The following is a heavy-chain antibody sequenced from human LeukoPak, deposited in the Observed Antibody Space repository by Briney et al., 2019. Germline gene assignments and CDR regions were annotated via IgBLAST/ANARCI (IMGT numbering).Heavy chain of an antibody. V-gene: IGHV4-59*01. CDR2: IYYGEST. CDR1: GGSISSYY. J-gene: IGHJ3*02. D-gene: IGHD6-19*01. Sequence: SETLSLTCTVSGGSISSYYWSWIRQPAGKGLEWIGDIYYGESTNYNPSLKSRITISVDTSKNQFYLKLSSVTAADTAVYYCSRDPSYSSGAFDIWGQGTMVTVSS. CDR3: SRDPSYSSGAFDI.